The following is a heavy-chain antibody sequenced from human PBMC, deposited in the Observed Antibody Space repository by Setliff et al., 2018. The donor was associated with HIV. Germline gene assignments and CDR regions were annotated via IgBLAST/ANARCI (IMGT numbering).Heavy chain of an antibody. CDR1: GFSFDDYY. V-gene: IGHV1-2*02. Sequence: ASVKVSCKASGFSFDDYYIHWVRQAPGQGLEWMGCVIPNSGKTYYAQEFQGRVTMTSDTSINTAYMKVSWLTSDDTAIYYCARDLAYCSGGSCYRPFIYYFYYMDVWGKGATVTVSS. CDR2: VIPNSGKT. CDR3: ARDLAYCSGGSCYRPFIYYFYYMDV. J-gene: IGHJ6*03. D-gene: IGHD2-15*01.